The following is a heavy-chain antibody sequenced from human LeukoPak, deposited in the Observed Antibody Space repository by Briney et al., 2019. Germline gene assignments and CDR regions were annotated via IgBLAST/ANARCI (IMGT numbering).Heavy chain of an antibody. J-gene: IGHJ4*02. CDR3: TQSNY. CDR1: GFTFSGSP. V-gene: IGHV3-73*01. CDR2: IRSKADNYAT. Sequence: GGPLRLSCAASGFTFSGSPILWVRQASGKGLEWVGRIRSKADNYATAYAASVQGRCTISRDDSKSTAYLQLNSLKTEDTAVYYCTQSNYWGQGALVTVSS.